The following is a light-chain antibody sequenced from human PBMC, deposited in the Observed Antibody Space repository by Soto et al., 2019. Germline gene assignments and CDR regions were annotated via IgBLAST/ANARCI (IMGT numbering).Light chain of an antibody. V-gene: IGKV3-20*01. Sequence: DNVLTQSPGPLSVSPGERATLASRSRRSVSSAYLAWYQQKPGLAPRLLIYGASNRATGIPERSSGSGSGTDFTLSISGLEPEDLAVYYCHQCGSLPFTCAPGTKVDIK. J-gene: IGKJ3*01. CDR2: GAS. CDR3: HQCGSLPFT. CDR1: RSVSSAY.